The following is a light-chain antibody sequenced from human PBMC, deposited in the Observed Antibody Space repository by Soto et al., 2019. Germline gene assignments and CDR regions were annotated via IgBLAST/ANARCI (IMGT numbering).Light chain of an antibody. CDR1: VSNIGSNT. CDR2: SND. Sequence: QSVLTQPPSASGPPGQRVTIACSGSVSNIGSNTVNWYQHLPGTAPRFLIYSNDQRPSGVPARVSGSKSGTSAALAISGLQSEDEADYYCAAWDDSLNVYVFGTGTKVTVL. CDR3: AAWDDSLNVYV. J-gene: IGLJ1*01. V-gene: IGLV1-44*01.